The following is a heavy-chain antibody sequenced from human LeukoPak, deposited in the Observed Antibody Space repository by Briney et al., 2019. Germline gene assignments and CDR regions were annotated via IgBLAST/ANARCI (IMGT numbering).Heavy chain of an antibody. CDR3: ARVPDYYYYGMDV. CDR2: INAANGNT. V-gene: IGHV1-3*01. Sequence: ASVKVSCKTSGFTFTTYTMHWVRQAPGQRLEWMGWINAANGNTQYSQKFQGRVTITRDTSASTAYMELSSLRSEDTAVYYCARVPDYYYYGMDVWGQGTTVTVSS. J-gene: IGHJ6*02. CDR1: GFTFTTYT.